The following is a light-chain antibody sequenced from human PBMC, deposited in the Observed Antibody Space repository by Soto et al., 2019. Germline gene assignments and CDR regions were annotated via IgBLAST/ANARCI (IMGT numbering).Light chain of an antibody. CDR1: ESVSSRY. V-gene: IGKV3D-20*02. J-gene: IGKJ4*01. Sequence: EIVLTQSPGTLSLSPGEIATLSGRATESVSSRYLSWYQQKPGQAPLLLIYCASSRATGIPDRLSGSGSGTDFPLTISSLEPEDFAVYYFKQRSNXPLTCGGGTKV. CDR3: KQRSNXPLT. CDR2: CAS.